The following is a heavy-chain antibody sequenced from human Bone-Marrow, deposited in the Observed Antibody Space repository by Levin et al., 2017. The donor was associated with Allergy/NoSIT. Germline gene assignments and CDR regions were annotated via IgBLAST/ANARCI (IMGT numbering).Heavy chain of an antibody. CDR1: GYTFTSYG. CDR3: ARDLYIGGSYDRVREPFDY. V-gene: IGHV1-18*01. D-gene: IGHD1-26*01. CDR2: ISVYNGNT. J-gene: IGHJ4*02. Sequence: PGASVKVSCKTSGYTFTSYGISWVRQAPGQGPEWMGWISVYNGNTNYAQKFQGRVTMTTDTSTMTAYMEVRSLRSDDTAVYYCARDLYIGGSYDRVREPFDYWGQGTLVTVSS.